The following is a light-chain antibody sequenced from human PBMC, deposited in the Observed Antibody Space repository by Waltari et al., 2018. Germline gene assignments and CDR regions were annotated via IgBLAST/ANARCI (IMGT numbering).Light chain of an antibody. CDR3: VTWDDSLIDYV. J-gene: IGLJ1*01. CDR1: TSNYPGNV. CDR2: CNN. V-gene: IGLV1-44*01. Sequence: HSVLTQPPSASGTPGQWVAVSCSGITSNYPGNVVNWYQQVPGTAPKPLIYCNNFRPSGVPDRFSGSKSGTSASLAISGLQSEDEADYYCVTWDDSLIDYVFGTGTKVTV.